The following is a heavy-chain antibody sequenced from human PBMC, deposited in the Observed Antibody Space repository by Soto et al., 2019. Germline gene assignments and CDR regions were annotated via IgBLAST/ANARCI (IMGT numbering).Heavy chain of an antibody. Sequence: GGSLRLSCAASEFTFANAWISWVRQAPGKGLEWVGRIKSKADGGTTDYAAPVKGRFTISRDESQNTLYLQMNSLKTEDTAVYYCTSLYYGHWGQGTLVTVSS. V-gene: IGHV3-15*01. CDR2: IKSKADGGTT. CDR1: EFTFANAW. J-gene: IGHJ4*02. D-gene: IGHD4-17*01. CDR3: TSLYYGH.